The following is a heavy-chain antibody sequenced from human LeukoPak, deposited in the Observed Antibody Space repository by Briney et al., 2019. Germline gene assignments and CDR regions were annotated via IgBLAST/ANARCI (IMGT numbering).Heavy chain of an antibody. D-gene: IGHD3-10*02. CDR1: GYTLTELS. Sequence: GASVKVSCKVSGYTLTELSMHWVRQAPGKGLEWMGGFDPEDGETIYAQKFQGRVTMTEDTSTDTAYMELSSLRSEDTAVYYCATGFLAICSPEYLDDYWGQGTLVTVSS. CDR3: ATGFLAICSPEYLDDY. J-gene: IGHJ4*02. V-gene: IGHV1-24*01. CDR2: FDPEDGET.